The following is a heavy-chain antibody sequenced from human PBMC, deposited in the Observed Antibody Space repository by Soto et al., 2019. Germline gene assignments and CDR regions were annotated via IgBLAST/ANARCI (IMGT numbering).Heavy chain of an antibody. CDR2: IYYSGST. V-gene: IGHV4-59*01. CDR3: ARGRGGTPPYYYGMDV. CDR1: GGSISSYY. J-gene: IGHJ6*02. Sequence: QVQLQESGPGLVKPSETLSLTCTVSGGSISSYYWSWIRQPPGKGLEWIGYIYYSGSTNYNPSLKSRVTISVDPSKNQFSLKLSSVTAADTAVYYWARGRGGTPPYYYGMDVWGQGTTVTVSS. D-gene: IGHD3-16*01.